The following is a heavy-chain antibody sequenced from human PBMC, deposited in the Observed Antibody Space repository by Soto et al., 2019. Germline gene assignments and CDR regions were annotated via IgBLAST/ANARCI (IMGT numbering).Heavy chain of an antibody. V-gene: IGHV3-33*01. Sequence: PGGSLRLSCAASGFTFSSYGMHGVRQATGKGLEWVAVIWYDGSNKYYADSVKGRFTISRDNSKNTLYLQMNSLRAEDTAVYYCASPLFAVDTAMVSAFDIWGQGTMVTVSS. J-gene: IGHJ3*02. CDR3: ASPLFAVDTAMVSAFDI. D-gene: IGHD5-18*01. CDR2: IWYDGSNK. CDR1: GFTFSSYG.